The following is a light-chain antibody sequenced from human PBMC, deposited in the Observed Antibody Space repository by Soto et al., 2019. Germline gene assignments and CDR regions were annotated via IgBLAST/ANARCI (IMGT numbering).Light chain of an antibody. V-gene: IGLV2-14*01. CDR3: SSYTSSSTLMV. CDR1: SSNIGAGYD. CDR2: DVS. Sequence: QSVLTQPPSVSGAPGQRVTISCTGSSSNIGAGYDVHWYQQHPGKAPKLMIYDVSNRPSGVSNRFSGSKSGNTASLTISGLQAEDEADYYCSSYTSSSTLMVFGGGTKLTVL. J-gene: IGLJ2*01.